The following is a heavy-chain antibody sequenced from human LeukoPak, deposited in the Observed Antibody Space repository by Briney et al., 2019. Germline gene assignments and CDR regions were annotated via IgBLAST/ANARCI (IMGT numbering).Heavy chain of an antibody. V-gene: IGHV3-33*01. D-gene: IGHD3-16*01. CDR1: GFTFSSYG. J-gene: IGHJ3*02. Sequence: PGRSLRLSCAASGFTFSSYGMHWVRQAPGKGLEWVAVILNDGRQEKYADSVKGRFTISRDNSKNTLFLQMNSLGAEDTAVYYCARDDALGDNALDIWGQGTMVTVSS. CDR2: ILNDGRQE. CDR3: ARDDALGDNALDI.